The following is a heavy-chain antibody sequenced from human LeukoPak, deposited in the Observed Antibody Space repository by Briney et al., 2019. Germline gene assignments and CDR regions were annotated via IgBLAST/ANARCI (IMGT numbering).Heavy chain of an antibody. J-gene: IGHJ4*02. D-gene: IGHD1-26*01. V-gene: IGHV4-59*01. CDR3: TRSRRNGSHYYFDY. CDR2: IYYSGNT. CDR1: GGSISSYY. Sequence: SETLSLTCTVSGGSISSYYWSWIRQPPGRGLEWIGYIYYSGNTNYNPSLKSRVTISVDTSKNQFSLKLSSVTAADTAVYYCTRSRRNGSHYYFDYWGQGTLVTVSS.